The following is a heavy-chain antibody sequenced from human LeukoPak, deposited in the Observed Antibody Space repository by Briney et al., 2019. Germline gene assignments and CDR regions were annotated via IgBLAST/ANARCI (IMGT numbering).Heavy chain of an antibody. J-gene: IGHJ4*02. CDR3: ARSTPIVVLPAYFDY. D-gene: IGHD3-10*01. Sequence: PSQTLSLTCAVSGGSISSGAYSWSWIRQPPRKGLEWIGYVYYSGSTNYNPSLKSRVTISVDTSKNQFSLKLSSVTAADTAVYYCARSTPIVVLPAYFDYWGQGTLVTVSS. CDR2: VYYSGST. V-gene: IGHV4-30-4*07. CDR1: GGSISSGAYS.